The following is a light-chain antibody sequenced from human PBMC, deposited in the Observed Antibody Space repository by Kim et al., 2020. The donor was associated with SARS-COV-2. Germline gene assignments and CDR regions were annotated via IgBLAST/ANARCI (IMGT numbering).Light chain of an antibody. J-gene: IGKJ4*01. Sequence: DIQMTQSPSSLSASVGDRVTITCRASQSISTYLNWYQQKPGKAPRLLIYAASSLQSGVPSRFSGSGSGTDFTLTISSLQPEDFATYHCQQSYNTVRTFGGGTKVEIK. CDR1: QSISTY. CDR3: QQSYNTVRT. CDR2: AAS. V-gene: IGKV1-39*01.